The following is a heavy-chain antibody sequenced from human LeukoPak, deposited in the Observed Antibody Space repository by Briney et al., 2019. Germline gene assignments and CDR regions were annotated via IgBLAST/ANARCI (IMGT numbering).Heavy chain of an antibody. V-gene: IGHV1-18*01. D-gene: IGHD3-9*01. CDR2: ISAYNGNT. Sequence: GASVKVSCKASGYTFTNYGISWVRQAPGQGLEWMGWISAYNGNTNYAQKLQGRVTMTTDTSTSTAYMELRSLRSDDTAVYYCARDLRYFDWATMRYFDYWGQGTLVTVSS. J-gene: IGHJ4*02. CDR3: ARDLRYFDWATMRYFDY. CDR1: GYTFTNYG.